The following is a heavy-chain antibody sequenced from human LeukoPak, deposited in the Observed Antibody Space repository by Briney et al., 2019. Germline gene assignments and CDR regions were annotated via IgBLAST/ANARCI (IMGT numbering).Heavy chain of an antibody. CDR1: GFTFSSYG. CDR2: IRYDGSNK. J-gene: IGHJ4*02. Sequence: GGSLRLSCAASGFTFSSYGMHWVRQAPGKGLEWVAFIRYDGSNKYYADSVKGRFTISRDNSKNTLYLQMSSLRAEDTAVYYCAREEYDSSGYYISWGQGTLVTVSS. D-gene: IGHD3-22*01. CDR3: AREEYDSSGYYIS. V-gene: IGHV3-30*02.